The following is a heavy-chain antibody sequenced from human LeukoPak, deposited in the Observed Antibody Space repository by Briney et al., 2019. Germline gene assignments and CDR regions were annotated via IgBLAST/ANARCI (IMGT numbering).Heavy chain of an antibody. Sequence: PGGSLRLSCASFGFTFSGSAMHWVRQASGKGLEWVGRIRSKANSYATAYAASGKGRFTISRDDSKNTAYLQMTSLKTEDTAVYYCTRPSIYDYWGQGTLVTVS. CDR3: TRPSIYDY. J-gene: IGHJ4*02. V-gene: IGHV3-73*01. CDR2: IRSKANSYAT. D-gene: IGHD6-6*01. CDR1: GFTFSGSA.